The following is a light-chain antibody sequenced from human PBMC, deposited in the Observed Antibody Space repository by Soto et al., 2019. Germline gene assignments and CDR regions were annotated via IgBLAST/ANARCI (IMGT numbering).Light chain of an antibody. CDR2: GNT. Sequence: QSVLTQPPSVSGTPGQRVTISCTGSSSNIGAGYDVNWYQQLPGTAPKLVIYGNTNRPSGVPDRFSGSKSGTSASLAITGLQTEDEADYYCQSYDSRLSAKVFGGGTKLTVL. V-gene: IGLV1-40*01. CDR1: SSNIGAGYD. CDR3: QSYDSRLSAKV. J-gene: IGLJ2*01.